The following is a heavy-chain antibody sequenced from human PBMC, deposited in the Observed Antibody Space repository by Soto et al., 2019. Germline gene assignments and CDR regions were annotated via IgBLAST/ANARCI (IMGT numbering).Heavy chain of an antibody. V-gene: IGHV1-69*13. Sequence: SVKVSCKASGGTFSSYAISWVRQAPGQGLEWMGGIIPIFGTANYAQKFQGRVTITADESTSTAYMELSSLRSEDTAVYYCARAYSSGSYYYYGMDVCGQVTTVTLSS. CDR3: ARAYSSGSYYYYGMDV. D-gene: IGHD6-19*01. CDR1: GGTFSSYA. CDR2: IIPIFGTA. J-gene: IGHJ6*02.